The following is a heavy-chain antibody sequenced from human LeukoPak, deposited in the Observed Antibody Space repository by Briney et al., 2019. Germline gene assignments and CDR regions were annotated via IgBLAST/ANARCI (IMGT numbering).Heavy chain of an antibody. CDR3: TSYGGRTFDY. V-gene: IGHV3-49*04. CDR1: GINFGGYA. CDR2: IRSKLYGETT. Sequence: PGRSLRLSCTASGINFGGYAMSWVRQAPGKGLEWVAFIRSKLYGETTEYAASVKGRFTVSRDDSKSIAYLQMNSPKAEDTGVYYCTSYGGRTFDYWGQGTLVTVSS. J-gene: IGHJ4*02. D-gene: IGHD4-23*01.